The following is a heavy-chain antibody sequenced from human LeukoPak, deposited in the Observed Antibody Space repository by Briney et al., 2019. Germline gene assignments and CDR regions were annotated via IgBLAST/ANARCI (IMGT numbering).Heavy chain of an antibody. V-gene: IGHV3-66*01. D-gene: IGHD6-6*01. CDR3: ARDGSARPEEY. CDR2: INPDGST. CDR1: GFTFTSSA. J-gene: IGHJ4*02. Sequence: PGGSLRLSCAASGFTFTSSAMTWVRQSPGKGLEWVSVINPDGSTYYADSVKGRFTISRDNPKNTLYLQMKTLRAGDTAVYYCARDGSARPEEYWGQGTRVTVSS.